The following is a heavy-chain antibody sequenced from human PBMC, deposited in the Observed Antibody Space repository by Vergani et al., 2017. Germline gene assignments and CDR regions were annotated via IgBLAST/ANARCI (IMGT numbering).Heavy chain of an antibody. CDR2: IYYSGST. D-gene: IGHD6-13*01. CDR3: ACAYSSSWYPY. CDR1: GGSISSYY. J-gene: IGHJ4*02. V-gene: IGHV4-59*01. Sequence: QVQLQESGPGLVKPSETLSLTCTVSGGSISSYYWSWIRQPPGKGLEWIGYIYYSGSTNYNPSLKSRVTISVDTSKNQFSLKLSSVTAAGAAVYYCACAYSSSWYPYWGQGTLVTVSS.